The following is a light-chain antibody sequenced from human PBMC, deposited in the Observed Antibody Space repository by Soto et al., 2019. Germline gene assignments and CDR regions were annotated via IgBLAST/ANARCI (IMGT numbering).Light chain of an antibody. CDR1: QSVSSN. Sequence: EIVMTQSPATLSVSPGEGATLSCRASQSVSSNLAWYQQKPGQAPRLLIYAASTRATGIPARFRGSGSGTEFTLTITSLQSEDFAVYYCQHYNNWTPLTFGGGTKVDIK. V-gene: IGKV3-15*01. J-gene: IGKJ4*01. CDR2: AAS. CDR3: QHYNNWTPLT.